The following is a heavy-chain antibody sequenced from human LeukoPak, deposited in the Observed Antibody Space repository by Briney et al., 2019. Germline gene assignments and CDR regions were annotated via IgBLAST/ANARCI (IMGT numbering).Heavy chain of an antibody. CDR3: ARDRYYYDSSGYYQLDY. Sequence: PSEALSLTCTVSGCSISSYYWSWIRQPAGKGLEWIGRIYTSGSTSYNPSLKSRVTMSVDTSKNQFSLKLSSVTAADTAVYYCARDRYYYDSSGYYQLDYWGQGTLVTVSS. V-gene: IGHV4-4*07. CDR2: IYTSGST. D-gene: IGHD3-22*01. CDR1: GCSISSYY. J-gene: IGHJ4*02.